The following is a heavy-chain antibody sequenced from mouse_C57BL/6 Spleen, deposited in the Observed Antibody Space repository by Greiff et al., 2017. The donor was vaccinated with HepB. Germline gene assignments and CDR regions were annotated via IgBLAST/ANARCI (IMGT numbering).Heavy chain of an antibody. J-gene: IGHJ1*03. CDR3: ARRIYDGYSWYFDV. D-gene: IGHD2-3*01. CDR1: GYTFTSYW. Sequence: QVQLKQPGAELVKPGASVKLSCKASGYTFTSYWMHWVKQRPGQGLEWIGMIHPNSGSTNYNEKFKSKATLTVDKSSSTAYMQLSSLTSEDSAVYYCARRIYDGYSWYFDVWGTGTTVTVSS. CDR2: IHPNSGST. V-gene: IGHV1-64*01.